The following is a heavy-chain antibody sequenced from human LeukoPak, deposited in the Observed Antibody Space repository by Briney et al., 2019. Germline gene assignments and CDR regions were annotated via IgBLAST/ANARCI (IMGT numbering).Heavy chain of an antibody. V-gene: IGHV1-69*05. CDR3: ARGGGGDFWSAYPYYFDY. J-gene: IGHJ4*02. CDR1: GYTFTSYG. D-gene: IGHD3-3*01. CDR2: IIPIFGTA. Sequence: ASVKVSCKASGYTFTSYGISWVRQAPGQGLEWMGGIIPIFGTANYAQKFQGRVTITTDESTSTAYLELSSLRSEDTAVYYCARGGGGDFWSAYPYYFDYWGQGTLVTVSS.